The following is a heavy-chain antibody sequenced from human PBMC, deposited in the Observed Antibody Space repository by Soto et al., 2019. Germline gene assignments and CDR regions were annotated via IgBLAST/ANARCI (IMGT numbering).Heavy chain of an antibody. CDR2: IKEDGREK. V-gene: IGHV3-7*01. Sequence: GGSLRLSCAASGFTLSTHWMSWVRQVPGKGLEWVANIKEDGREKYYVDSVKGRFTISRDNAKNSLYLQMNSLRAEDTAVYYCAREYYYGSGSYYLFDYWGQGTLVTVSP. CDR3: AREYYYGSGSYYLFDY. CDR1: GFTLSTHW. J-gene: IGHJ4*02. D-gene: IGHD3-10*01.